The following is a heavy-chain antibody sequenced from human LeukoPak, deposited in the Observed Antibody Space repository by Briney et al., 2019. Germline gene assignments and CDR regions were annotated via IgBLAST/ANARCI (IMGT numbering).Heavy chain of an antibody. CDR1: GFTFDDYG. D-gene: IGHD5-18*01. CDR3: AKELVGYSLYYFDY. J-gene: IGHJ4*02. Sequence: GGSLRLSCAASGFTFDDYGMSWVRQAPGKGLEWVSVIYSGGSTYYADSVKGRFTISRDNSKNTLYLQMNSLRVEDTAVYYCAKELVGYSLYYFDYWGQGTLVTVSA. CDR2: IYSGGST. V-gene: IGHV3-53*01.